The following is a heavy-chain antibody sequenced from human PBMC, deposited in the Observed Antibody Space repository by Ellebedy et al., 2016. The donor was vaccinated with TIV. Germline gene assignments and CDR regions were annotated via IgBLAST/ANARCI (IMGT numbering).Heavy chain of an antibody. CDR2: VWYDGTYK. D-gene: IGHD6-25*01. J-gene: IGHJ4*02. CDR3: AKDATRRHDY. Sequence: GESLKISCAASGFTFSNYGMHWVRQAPGKGLEWVAFVWYDGTYKYYADSVKGRFTISRDNSKNTLYLQMDSLRAEDTAVYFCAKDATRRHDYWGQGTLVTVSS. V-gene: IGHV3-30*02. CDR1: GFTFSNYG.